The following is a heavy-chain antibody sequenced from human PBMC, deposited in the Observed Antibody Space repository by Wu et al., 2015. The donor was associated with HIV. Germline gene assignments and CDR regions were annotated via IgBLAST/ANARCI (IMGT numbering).Heavy chain of an antibody. CDR1: GYTFTDYY. J-gene: IGHJ2*01. V-gene: IGHV1-2*02. CDR3: ARGLDWGYGWYFDL. CDR2: INIKTGDS. D-gene: IGHD3/OR15-3a*01. Sequence: QVQLVQSGAEVKEPGASVKVSCKASGYTFTDYYIHWVRQAPGQGLEWMGWINIKTGDSNSARNFKGRITMTRDTSMSTAYMELNSLKSDDTAVYYCARGLDWGYGWYFDLWGRGTLVTVSS.